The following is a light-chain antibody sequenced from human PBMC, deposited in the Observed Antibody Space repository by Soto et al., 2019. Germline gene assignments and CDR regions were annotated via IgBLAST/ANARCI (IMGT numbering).Light chain of an antibody. V-gene: IGKV3-11*01. CDR2: DAS. Sequence: EIVLTQSPATLSLSPGERATLSCRASESVSTYLAWYHQKPGQAPRLLIYDASNRATGIPARFSGSGSGTDFTLTIYSLEPEDFALYYCQHRGNWPLITFGQGTRLEIK. CDR3: QHRGNWPLIT. CDR1: ESVSTY. J-gene: IGKJ5*01.